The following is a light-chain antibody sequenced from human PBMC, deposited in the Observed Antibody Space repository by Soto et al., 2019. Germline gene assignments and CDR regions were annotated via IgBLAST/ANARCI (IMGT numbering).Light chain of an antibody. CDR1: QSISSW. CDR3: QQYSTYSWT. V-gene: IGKV1-5*03. J-gene: IGKJ1*01. Sequence: DIQMTQSPSTLSASVGDRVTITCRASQSISSWLAWYQQKPGKAPKLLIYKASNLESGVPSRFSGSGSGTEFTLTISSLQPDDFANYYCQQYSTYSWTFGQGTQVEIK. CDR2: KAS.